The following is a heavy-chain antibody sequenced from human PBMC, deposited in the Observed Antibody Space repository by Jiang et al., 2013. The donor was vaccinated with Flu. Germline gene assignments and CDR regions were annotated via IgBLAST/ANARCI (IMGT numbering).Heavy chain of an antibody. Sequence: SGAEVKKPGSSVKVSCKASGGTFSSYTISWVRQAPGQGLEWMGRIIPILGIANYAQKFQGRVTITADKSTSTAYMELSSLRSEDAAVYYCARAPIAVAAMVAFDIWGQGTMVTVSS. CDR2: IIPILGIA. V-gene: IGHV1-69*04. J-gene: IGHJ3*02. CDR3: ARAPIAVAAMVAFDI. D-gene: IGHD6-19*01. CDR1: GGTFSSYT.